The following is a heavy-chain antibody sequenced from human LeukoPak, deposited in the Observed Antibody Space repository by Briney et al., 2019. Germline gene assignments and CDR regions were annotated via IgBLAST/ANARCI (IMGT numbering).Heavy chain of an antibody. CDR1: GFTFRTYV. J-gene: IGHJ4*02. D-gene: IGHD3-16*01. CDR3: AGQNRVSRIMITFGGGYYFDY. V-gene: IGHV3-23*01. CDR2: ISGGGGRT. Sequence: GGSLRLSCAASGFTFRTYVMSWVRQAPGKGLEWVTAISGGGGRTYYADSVKGRFTISRDNSKNTMYLQMNSPIAQETDVYYCAGQNRVSRIMITFGGGYYFDYWGQGTLVTVSS.